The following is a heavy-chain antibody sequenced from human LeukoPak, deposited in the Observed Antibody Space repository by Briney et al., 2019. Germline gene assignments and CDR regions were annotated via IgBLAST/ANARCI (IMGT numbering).Heavy chain of an antibody. V-gene: IGHV4-61*02. CDR1: GGSISSGSYY. J-gene: IGHJ2*01. D-gene: IGHD3-22*01. CDR3: ARDFRYDSSGYPT. Sequence: PSQTLSLTCTVSGGSISSGSYYWSWIRQPAGKGLEWIGRIYYSGSTNYNPSLKSRVTISVDTSKNQFSLKLSSVTAADTAVYYCARDFRYDSSGYPTWGRGTLVTVSS. CDR2: IYYSGST.